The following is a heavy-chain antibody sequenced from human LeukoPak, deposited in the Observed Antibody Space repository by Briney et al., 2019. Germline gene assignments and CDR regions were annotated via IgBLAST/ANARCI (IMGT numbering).Heavy chain of an antibody. CDR2: VSSDASNQ. CDR3: AKDGCSGGSCQADY. D-gene: IGHD2-15*01. J-gene: IGHJ4*02. Sequence: GGSLRLSCVASGFSFSTYGMHWVRQAPGKGLEWVAVVSSDASNQYYTDSVKGRFAISRDNSRNTLYLQMNSLRYEDTAVYYCAKDGCSGGSCQADYWGQGTRVTVSS. CDR1: GFSFSTYG. V-gene: IGHV3-30*18.